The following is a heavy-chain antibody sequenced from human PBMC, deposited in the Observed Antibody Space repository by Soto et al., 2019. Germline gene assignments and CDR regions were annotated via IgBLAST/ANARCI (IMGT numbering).Heavy chain of an antibody. CDR3: ARDPPATRHGMDV. CDR1: GFTVSSNH. Sequence: LRLSCAASGFTVSSNHMSWVRQAPGKGLEWVSVIYSGGSTYYADSVRGRFTISRDNSKNTLYLQMKSLRAEDTAVYYCARDPPATRHGMDVWGQGTTVTVSS. CDR2: IYSGGST. V-gene: IGHV3-53*01. J-gene: IGHJ6*02.